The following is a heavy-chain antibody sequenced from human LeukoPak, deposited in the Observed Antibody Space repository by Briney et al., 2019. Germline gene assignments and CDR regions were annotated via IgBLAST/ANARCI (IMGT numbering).Heavy chain of an antibody. CDR3: AREREDSYYFDY. D-gene: IGHD5-18*01. CDR1: GYTFASYH. V-gene: IGHV1-46*01. CDR2: IKIGGGRS. J-gene: IGHJ4*02. Sequence: ASVKVSCKTSGYTFASYHIHWVRQAPGQGLEWMGIIKIGGGRSTYAQMFQGRVTMTRDTSTRTVYMEMGSLTSEDTALYYCAREREDSYYFDYWGQGTLVTVSS.